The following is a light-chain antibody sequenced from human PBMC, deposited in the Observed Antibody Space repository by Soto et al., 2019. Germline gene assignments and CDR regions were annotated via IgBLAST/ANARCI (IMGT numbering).Light chain of an antibody. V-gene: IGLV2-11*01. CDR1: SSDVGTYDF. Sequence: QSALTQPRSVSGSPGQSVTISCTGTSSDVGTYDFVSWYQQHPGKAPRLMIFDVRERPSGVPDRFSGSKSGNTASLTISGLQAEDEADYYCCLYAVTFYVFGTGTKLTVL. J-gene: IGLJ1*01. CDR3: CLYAVTFYV. CDR2: DVR.